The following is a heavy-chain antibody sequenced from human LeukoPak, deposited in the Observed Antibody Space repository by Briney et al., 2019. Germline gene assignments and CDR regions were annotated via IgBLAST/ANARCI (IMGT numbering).Heavy chain of an antibody. J-gene: IGHJ4*02. V-gene: IGHV3-7*01. CDR1: GFTFSSYE. CDR2: IKQDGSEK. CDR3: ARDSGYYGSGSYYTFDY. D-gene: IGHD3-10*01. Sequence: GGSLRLSCAASGFTFSSYEMNWVRQAPGKGLEWVANIKQDGSEKYYVDSVKGRFTISRDNAKNSLYLQMNSLRAEDTAVYYCARDSGYYGSGSYYTFDYWGQGTLVTVSS.